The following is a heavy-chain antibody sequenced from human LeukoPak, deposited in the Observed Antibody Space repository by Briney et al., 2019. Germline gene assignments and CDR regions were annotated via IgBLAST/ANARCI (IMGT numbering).Heavy chain of an antibody. CDR3: ARDLGYSYGHHSYYFDY. Sequence: ASVKVSCKASEYPFTSYYIHWVRQAPGQGLEWMGLINPSGGSTSYAQKFQGRVTMTRDTSTSTVYMELSSLRSEDTAVYYCARDLGYSYGHHSYYFDYWGQGTLVTVSS. CDR1: EYPFTSYY. J-gene: IGHJ4*02. V-gene: IGHV1-46*01. D-gene: IGHD5-18*01. CDR2: INPSGGST.